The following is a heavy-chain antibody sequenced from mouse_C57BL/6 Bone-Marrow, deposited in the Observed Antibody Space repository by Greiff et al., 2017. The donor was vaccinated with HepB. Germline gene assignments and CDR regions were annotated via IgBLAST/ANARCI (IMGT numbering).Heavy chain of an antibody. D-gene: IGHD3-2*02. Sequence: VQLQQSGAELAKPGAPVKLSCKASGYTFPSYWMHWVKQRPGQGLEWIGYINPSSGYTKYNQKFKDKATLTADKSSSTAYMQLSSLTYEDSAVYYCARTAQAKDYYAMDYWGQGTSVTVSS. CDR3: ARTAQAKDYYAMDY. CDR2: INPSSGYT. J-gene: IGHJ4*01. CDR1: GYTFPSYW. V-gene: IGHV1-7*01.